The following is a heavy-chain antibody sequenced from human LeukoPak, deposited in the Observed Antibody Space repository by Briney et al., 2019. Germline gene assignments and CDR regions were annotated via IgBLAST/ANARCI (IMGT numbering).Heavy chain of an antibody. D-gene: IGHD3-22*01. CDR2: INPSGGST. J-gene: IGHJ5*02. CDR1: GYTFTSYY. CDR3: ASSLGYYYDSSGYRPAFDP. Sequence: ASVKVSCKASGYTFTSYYMHWVRQAPGQGLEWMGIINPSGGSTSYAQKFQGRVTMTRDMSTSTVYMELSSLRSEDTAVYYCASSLGYYYDSSGYRPAFDPWGQGTPVTVSS. V-gene: IGHV1-46*01.